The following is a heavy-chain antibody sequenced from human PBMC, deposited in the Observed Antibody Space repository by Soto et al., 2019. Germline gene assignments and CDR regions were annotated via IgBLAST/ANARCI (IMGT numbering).Heavy chain of an antibody. V-gene: IGHV3-48*02. D-gene: IGHD3-3*01. CDR1: GFTFSSSS. CDR3: ARDLEIFGGVMS. Sequence: EVQLVESGGGLVQPGGSLRLSCAASGFTFSSSSMNWVRQAPGKGLEWISYISPSSDTIHYADSVEGRFTISRDNAKNSLDLQMDGLTDEDTAVYFCARDLEIFGGVMSWGQGTLVPVSS. CDR2: ISPSSDTI. J-gene: IGHJ4*02.